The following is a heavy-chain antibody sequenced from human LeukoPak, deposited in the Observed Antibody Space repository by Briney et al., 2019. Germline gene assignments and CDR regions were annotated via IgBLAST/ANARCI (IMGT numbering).Heavy chain of an antibody. J-gene: IGHJ4*02. CDR2: VNHRGTT. Sequence: SETLSLTCAVYGGSFTGHHWNWIRQSAGKGLEWIGEVNHRGTTNYNPSLKSRVTISVDTSKNQFFLKLTSVTAADTAVYCCARDPTTVVTLPYYFDFWGQGTLVTVSS. D-gene: IGHD4-23*01. CDR3: ARDPTTVVTLPYYFDF. V-gene: IGHV4-34*01. CDR1: GGSFTGHH.